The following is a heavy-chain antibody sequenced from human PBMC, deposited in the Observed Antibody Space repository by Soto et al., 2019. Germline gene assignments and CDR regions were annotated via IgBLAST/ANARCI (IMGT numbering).Heavy chain of an antibody. CDR2: IDPSDSQT. CDR3: ARQIYETDTAHNFQHYFDS. J-gene: IGHJ4*02. V-gene: IGHV5-10-1*01. Sequence: PGESLKISCKGSGYSFAGYWITWVRQKPGKGLEWMGRIDPSDSQTYYSPSFRGHVTISATKSITTVFLQWSSLRASDTAMYYCARQIYETDTAHNFQHYFDSWGQATPVTVS. D-gene: IGHD5-18*01. CDR1: GYSFAGYW.